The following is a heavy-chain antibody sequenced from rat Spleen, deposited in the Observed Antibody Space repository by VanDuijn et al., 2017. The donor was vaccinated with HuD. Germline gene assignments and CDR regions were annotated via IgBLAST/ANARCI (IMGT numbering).Heavy chain of an antibody. D-gene: IGHD1-9*01. V-gene: IGHV5-7*01. CDR3: ARRHYGYTDYFDY. CDR2: ISFDGSST. CDR1: GFTFSDYY. Sequence: EVQLVESDGGLVQPGGSLKLSCAASGFTFSDYYMAWVRQAPKKGLEWVATISFDGSSTYYRDSVKGRFTISRDNAKNTLYLQMDSLRSEDTATYYCARRHYGYTDYFDYWGQGVMVTVSS. J-gene: IGHJ2*01.